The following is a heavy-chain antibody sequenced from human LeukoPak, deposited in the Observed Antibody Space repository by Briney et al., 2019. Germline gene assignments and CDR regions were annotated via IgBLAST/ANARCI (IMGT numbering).Heavy chain of an antibody. CDR2: ISSGGGT. CDR1: GFTVSSDH. V-gene: IGHV3-53*01. D-gene: IGHD2-21*02. CDR3: ARDYCGGDCYVDY. Sequence: GGSLRLSCAASGFTVSSDHMSWVRHAPGKGLEWVSLISSGGGTFYADSVKGRFTVSRHSSENTLYLHMNSLRAEDTAVYYCARDYCGGDCYVDYWGQGTLVTVSS. J-gene: IGHJ4*02.